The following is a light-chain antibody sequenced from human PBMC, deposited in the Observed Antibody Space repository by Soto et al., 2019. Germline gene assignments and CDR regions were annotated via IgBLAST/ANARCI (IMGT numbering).Light chain of an antibody. CDR2: DAS. J-gene: IGKJ5*01. V-gene: IGKV3-11*01. CDR1: RSVRSY. Sequence: EIVLTQSPATLSLSPGERATLSCRASRSVRSYLAWYQQKPGQAPRLLIYDASNRAAGIPARFSGSGSETDSTLTIGNLEPEDFAVYYCQQRYAWPPITFGQGTLLEIK. CDR3: QQRYAWPPIT.